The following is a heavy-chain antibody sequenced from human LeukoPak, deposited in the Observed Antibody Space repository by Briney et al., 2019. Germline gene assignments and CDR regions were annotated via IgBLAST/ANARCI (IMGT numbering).Heavy chain of an antibody. CDR2: INPSGGST. J-gene: IGHJ4*02. CDR3: ARGDGVRYSGYDLRY. CDR1: GYTFTSYY. V-gene: IGHV1-46*01. Sequence: ASVTVSFKASGYTFTSYYMHWVRQAHGQGLEWMGIINPSGGSTSYAQKFQGRVTMTRDTSTSTVYMELSSLRSEDTAVYYCARGDGVRYSGYDLRYWGQGTLVTASS. D-gene: IGHD5-12*01.